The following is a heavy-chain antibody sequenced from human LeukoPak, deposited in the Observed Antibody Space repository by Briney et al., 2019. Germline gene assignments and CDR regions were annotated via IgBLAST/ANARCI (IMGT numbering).Heavy chain of an antibody. J-gene: IGHJ4*02. CDR3: ARAVEWLLLGFDY. Sequence: GGSLRLSCAASGFTFSSYSMNWVRQAPGKGLEWVSYISSSSSTICYADSVKGRFTISRDNAKNSLYLQMNSLRAEDTAVYYCARAVEWLLLGFDYWGQGTLVTVSS. D-gene: IGHD3-3*01. CDR2: ISSSSSTI. V-gene: IGHV3-48*04. CDR1: GFTFSSYS.